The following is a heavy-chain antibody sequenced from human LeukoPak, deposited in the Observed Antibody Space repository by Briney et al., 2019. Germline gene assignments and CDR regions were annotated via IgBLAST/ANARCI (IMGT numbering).Heavy chain of an antibody. D-gene: IGHD2-15*01. CDR2: INAGNGNT. J-gene: IGHJ6*04. CDR3: ARVCSGGSCYYYYGMDV. CDR1: GYTFTGYA. V-gene: IGHV1-3*01. Sequence: ASVKVSCKASGYTFTGYAMHWVRQAPGQRLEWMGWINAGNGNTKYSQKFQGRVTITRDTSASTAYMELSSLRSEDTAVYYCARVCSGGSCYYYYGMDVWGKGTTVTVSS.